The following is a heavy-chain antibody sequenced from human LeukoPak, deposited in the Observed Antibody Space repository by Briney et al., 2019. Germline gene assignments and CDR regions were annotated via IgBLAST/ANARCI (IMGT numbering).Heavy chain of an antibody. Sequence: GGSLRLSCAASGFTVSNNYMSWVRQAPGKGLEWVSIIYSGGSTYYADSVKGRFTISRDISKSTLYLQMNSLRAEDTAVYYCARNMWGAFDIWGQGTMVTVSS. J-gene: IGHJ3*02. CDR2: IYSGGST. CDR3: ARNMWGAFDI. V-gene: IGHV3-66*01. D-gene: IGHD1-26*01. CDR1: GFTVSNNY.